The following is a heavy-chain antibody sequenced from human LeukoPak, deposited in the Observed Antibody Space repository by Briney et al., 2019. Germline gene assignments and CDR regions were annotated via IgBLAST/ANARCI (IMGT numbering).Heavy chain of an antibody. CDR1: GGSINSHY. Sequence: SETLSLTCTVSGGSINSHYWSWIRQPPGKGLEWIGYIYYSGSTNYNPSLKSRVTISVDTSKNQFSLKLSSVTAADTAVYYCARIIVVVPAAISWFDPWGQGTLVTVSS. CDR2: IYYSGST. CDR3: ARIIVVVPAAISWFDP. J-gene: IGHJ5*02. D-gene: IGHD2-2*01. V-gene: IGHV4-59*11.